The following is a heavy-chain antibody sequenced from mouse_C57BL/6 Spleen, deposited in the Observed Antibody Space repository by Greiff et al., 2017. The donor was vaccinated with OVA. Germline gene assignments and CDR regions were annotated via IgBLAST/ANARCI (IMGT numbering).Heavy chain of an antibody. CDR2: IYPGSSST. V-gene: IGHV1-55*01. D-gene: IGHD2-4*01. Sequence: QVQLQQPGAELVKPGASVKMSCKASGYTFTSYWITWVKQRPGLGLEWIGDIYPGSSSTNYNEKFKSKATLTVDTSSSTAYMQLSSLTSEDSAVYYCARSLDDYAWFAYWGQGTLVTVSA. CDR3: ARSLDDYAWFAY. CDR1: GYTFTSYW. J-gene: IGHJ3*01.